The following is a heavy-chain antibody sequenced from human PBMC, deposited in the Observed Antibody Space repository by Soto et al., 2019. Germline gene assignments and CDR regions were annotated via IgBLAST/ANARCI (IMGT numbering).Heavy chain of an antibody. Sequence: SETLSLTCTVSGGSISRSSYYWGWIRQSPGKGLEWIGSIYYSGSTYYNPSLKSRVTISVDTSKNQFSLKLSSVTAADTAVYYCARTIWDFGSPGYFDYWGQGTLVTVSS. CDR2: IYYSGST. J-gene: IGHJ4*02. CDR3: ARTIWDFGSPGYFDY. CDR1: GGSISRSSYY. V-gene: IGHV4-39*07. D-gene: IGHD3-16*01.